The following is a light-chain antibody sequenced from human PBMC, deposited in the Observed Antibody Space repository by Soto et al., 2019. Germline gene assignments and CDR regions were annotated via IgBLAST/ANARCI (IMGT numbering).Light chain of an antibody. V-gene: IGKV3-15*01. CDR3: QQYNNWPPFT. Sequence: EIVMTQSPATLSASPGERATLSCRASQSVSSNLAWYQQKPGQAPRLLIYGASTRATGIPARFSGSGSGTDFTLTISSLQSEDFAVYYCQQYNNWPPFTFGPGTKVDIK. CDR1: QSVSSN. J-gene: IGKJ3*01. CDR2: GAS.